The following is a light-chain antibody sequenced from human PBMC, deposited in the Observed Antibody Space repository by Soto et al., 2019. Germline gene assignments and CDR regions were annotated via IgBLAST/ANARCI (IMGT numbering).Light chain of an antibody. CDR3: TSIKSSTPRV. CDR1: SSDVGSYDY. J-gene: IGLJ1*01. Sequence: QSVLIQPPSVSGSPGQSVTISCTGTSSDVGSYDYVSWYQQHPGTVPKPMIYNVNTQPSGVPDRFSGSKSGNTASMTISVLQVDDEADSWSTSIKSSTPRVFGPRTKVTVL. CDR2: NVN. V-gene: IGLV2-18*02.